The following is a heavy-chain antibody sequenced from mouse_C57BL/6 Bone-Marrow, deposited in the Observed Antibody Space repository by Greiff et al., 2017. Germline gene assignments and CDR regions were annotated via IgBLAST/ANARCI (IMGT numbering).Heavy chain of an antibody. CDR3: ARGDYYGYDGDASYWYFDV. Sequence: VQLQQSGAELARPGASVKLSCKASGYTFTSYGISWVKQRTGQGLEWIGEIYPRSGNTYYNEKFKGKATLTADKSSSKAYMELRSLTSEDSAVYFCARGDYYGYDGDASYWYFDVWGTGTTVTVSS. J-gene: IGHJ1*03. CDR2: IYPRSGNT. CDR1: GYTFTSYG. D-gene: IGHD2-2*01. V-gene: IGHV1-81*01.